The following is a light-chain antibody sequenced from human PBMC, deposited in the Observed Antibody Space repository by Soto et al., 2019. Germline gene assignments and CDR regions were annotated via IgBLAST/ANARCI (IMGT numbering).Light chain of an antibody. J-gene: IGKJ2*01. CDR1: QTIKKY. CDR3: HQIFSAPFT. Sequence: IQMTQSPSSLSAFVGDRVTVTCRASQTIKKYLNWYQCKPGKAPKLLIYGASNLQRGVPSRFSGSGSGTDFTLTISRLETEDFATYYCHQIFSAPFTFGQGTGLE. CDR2: GAS. V-gene: IGKV1-39*01.